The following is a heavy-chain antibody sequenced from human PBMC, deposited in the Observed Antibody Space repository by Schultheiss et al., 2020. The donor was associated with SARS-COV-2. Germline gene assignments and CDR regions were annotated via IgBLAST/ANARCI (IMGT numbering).Heavy chain of an antibody. CDR1: GFTFSNYA. CDR3: ARPMVLGPCYYYMDV. V-gene: IGHV3-30*01. J-gene: IGHJ6*03. D-gene: IGHD3-10*01. Sequence: GESLKISCAASGFTFSNYAMHWVRQAQGKGLDWVAVISYDGTKKYYADSVKGRFTISRDNSKKTLYLQMNSLRAEDTAVYYCARPMVLGPCYYYMDVWGKGTTVNVSS. CDR2: ISYDGTKK.